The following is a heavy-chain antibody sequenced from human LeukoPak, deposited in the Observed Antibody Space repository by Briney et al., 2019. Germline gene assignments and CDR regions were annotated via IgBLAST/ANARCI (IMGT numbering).Heavy chain of an antibody. CDR3: ARRATTERGHSYGLDY. V-gene: IGHV3-20*04. CDR2: INWKGGST. J-gene: IGHJ4*02. CDR1: GFTFNRYN. D-gene: IGHD5-18*01. Sequence: PGGSLRLSCAASGFTFNRYNMNWVRRAPGKGLEWVSGINWKGGSTGYADSVKGRFTISRDNAKNSLYLQMNSLRAEDTAVYYCARRATTERGHSYGLDYWGQGTLVTVSS.